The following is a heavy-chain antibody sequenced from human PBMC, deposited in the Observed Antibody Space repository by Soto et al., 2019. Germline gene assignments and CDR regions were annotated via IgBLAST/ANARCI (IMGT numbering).Heavy chain of an antibody. V-gene: IGHV4-59*08. CDR2: MSYTGST. Sequence: QVQLQESGPGLVKPSETLSLTCTVSGASIRSYYWSWVRQSPGKGLEWIGYMSYTGSTNHNPSLKSQGTMSVDTSNNHYSRKVTSVTAADTAVYYCARHKLGSGAFFDYWGQGTLVIVS. J-gene: IGHJ4*02. CDR1: GASIRSYY. D-gene: IGHD3-10*01. CDR3: ARHKLGSGAFFDY.